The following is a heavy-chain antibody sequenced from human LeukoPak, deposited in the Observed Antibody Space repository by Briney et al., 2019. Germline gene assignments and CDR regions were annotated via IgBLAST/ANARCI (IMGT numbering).Heavy chain of an antibody. Sequence: PSETLSLTCTVSGGSISSYYWSWIRQPPGKGLEWIGYIYNSGSTNYNPSLKRRVTISVDTSKNQFSLKLSSVTDADTAVYYCARRPTVTTFFDYWGQEPWSPSPQ. CDR2: IYNSGST. CDR1: GGSISSYY. V-gene: IGHV4-59*01. D-gene: IGHD4-17*01. CDR3: ARRPTVTTFFDY. J-gene: IGHJ4*01.